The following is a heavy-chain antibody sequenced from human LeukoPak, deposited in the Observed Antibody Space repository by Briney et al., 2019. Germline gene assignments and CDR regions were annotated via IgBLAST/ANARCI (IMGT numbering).Heavy chain of an antibody. J-gene: IGHJ1*01. CDR1: GGSITSYY. V-gene: IGHV4-59*01. Sequence: SETLSLTCTVSGGSITSYYWTWIRQPPGEGLEWIGYIYHSGTTNYNPSLKSRVTISADTSKNQFSLKLSSVTAADTAVYYCAQKAPYSPGYSQDWGQGTLVIVSS. CDR2: IYHSGTT. D-gene: IGHD2-15*01. CDR3: AQKAPYSPGYSQD.